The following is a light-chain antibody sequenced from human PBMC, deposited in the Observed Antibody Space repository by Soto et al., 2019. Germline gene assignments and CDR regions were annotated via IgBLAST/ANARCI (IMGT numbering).Light chain of an antibody. J-gene: IGKJ3*01. CDR3: QQYNRYPLA. CDR1: QSISNW. Sequence: DIQMTQSPSTLSASIGDRVIITYRASQSISNWLAWYQQKPGKAPKVLISRASTLESGVPSRFSGSGSGTEFTLTISSLQPDDFATYYCQQYNRYPLAFGPGTKVDIK. V-gene: IGKV1-5*03. CDR2: RAS.